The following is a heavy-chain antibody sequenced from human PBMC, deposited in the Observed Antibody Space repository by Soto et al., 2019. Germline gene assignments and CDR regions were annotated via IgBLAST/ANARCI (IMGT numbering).Heavy chain of an antibody. V-gene: IGHV4-31*03. Sequence: PSETLSLTCTVSGGSISSGGYYWSWIRQHPGKGLEWIGYIYYSGSTYYNPSLKSRVTISVDTSKNQFSLKLSSVTAADTAVYYCARDHMKTGDFDYWGQGTLATVSS. CDR2: IYYSGST. CDR1: GGSISSGGYY. CDR3: ARDHMKTGDFDY. D-gene: IGHD7-27*01. J-gene: IGHJ4*02.